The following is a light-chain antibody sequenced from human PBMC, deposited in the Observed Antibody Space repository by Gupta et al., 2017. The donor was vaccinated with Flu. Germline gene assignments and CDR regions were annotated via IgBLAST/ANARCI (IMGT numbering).Light chain of an antibody. CDR3: TSYTTTNALV. Sequence: HSALTQPASVSGSPGQSISISCTGTSSDIGGYNYVSWYQQRPGKAPKLMIYEVSHRPAGVAGRFSGSKSGNTASLIISGLQTEDEGDYYCTSYTTTNALVFGGGTKVTVL. J-gene: IGLJ3*02. CDR1: SSDIGGYNY. V-gene: IGLV2-14*01. CDR2: EVS.